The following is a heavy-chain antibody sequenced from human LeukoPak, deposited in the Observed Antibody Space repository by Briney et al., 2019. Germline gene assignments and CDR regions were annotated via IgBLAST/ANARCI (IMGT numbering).Heavy chain of an antibody. J-gene: IGHJ4*02. D-gene: IGHD3-22*01. V-gene: IGHV3-23*01. CDR1: GFTFSSYA. CDR2: ISGSGGST. Sequence: PGGSLRLSCAASGFTFSSYAMSWVRQAPGKGLEWVSAISGSGGSTYYADSVKGRFTISRDNSKNTLYLQMNSLRVEDTALYYCARRHYDSSGYPNWGQGTLVTVSS. CDR3: ARRHYDSSGYPN.